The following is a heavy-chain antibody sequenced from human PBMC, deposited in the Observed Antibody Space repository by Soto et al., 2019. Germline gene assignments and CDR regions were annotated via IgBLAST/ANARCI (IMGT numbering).Heavy chain of an antibody. V-gene: IGHV1-8*01. CDR3: AGGFRQLYYYYGMDV. D-gene: IGHD6-13*01. CDR1: GYTFTSYD. Sequence: QVQLVQSGAEVKKPGASVKVSCKASGYTFTSYDINWVRQATGQGLEWMGWMNPNSGNTGYAQKFQGRVTMTRNTSTXTAYIDLSSLRSEDTAVYYCAGGFRQLYYYYGMDVWGQGTTVTVSS. CDR2: MNPNSGNT. J-gene: IGHJ6*02.